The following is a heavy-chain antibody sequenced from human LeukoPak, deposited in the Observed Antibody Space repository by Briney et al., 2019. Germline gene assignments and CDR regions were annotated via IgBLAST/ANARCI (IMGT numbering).Heavy chain of an antibody. Sequence: SETLSLTCSVSGDSLSTSSYYWGWIRQPPGKGLEWIGSAYYTGSTYYNPSLKSRVTISVDTSQNQFSLKLNSVTAADTAVYYCARRDSVRGYSYVPAAFDIWGQGTMVTVSS. J-gene: IGHJ3*02. CDR1: GDSLSTSSYY. D-gene: IGHD5-18*01. V-gene: IGHV4-39*07. CDR2: AYYTGST. CDR3: ARRDSVRGYSYVPAAFDI.